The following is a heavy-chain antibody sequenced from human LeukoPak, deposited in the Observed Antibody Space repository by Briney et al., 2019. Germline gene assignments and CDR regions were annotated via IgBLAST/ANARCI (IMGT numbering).Heavy chain of an antibody. Sequence: PGGSLRLSCAASGFTFSSYGMHWVRQAPGKGLEWVAYIRFDGTIKYYGDFVKGRFIIARQNSRNTLQLQMNSLRVEDTAVYYCCGYSSGWYYDHSGQATLVTVSS. CDR2: IRFDGTIK. CDR1: GFTFSSYG. D-gene: IGHD6-19*01. V-gene: IGHV3-30*02. J-gene: IGHJ4*02. CDR3: CGYSSGWYYDH.